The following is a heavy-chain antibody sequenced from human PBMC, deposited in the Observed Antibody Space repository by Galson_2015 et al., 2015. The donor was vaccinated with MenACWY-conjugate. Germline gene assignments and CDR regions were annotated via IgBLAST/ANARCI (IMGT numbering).Heavy chain of an antibody. Sequence: SLRLSCAATSFTVSSNYVAWVRQAPGKGLECVSVIYSGGSTYYTDSVRGRLTVSRDSSKNTVHLRMDNLRVEDTAVYYCARAISLRGSGNFPPDYMDVWGKGTTVTVSS. CDR2: IYSGGST. V-gene: IGHV3-53*01. J-gene: IGHJ6*03. D-gene: IGHD3-10*01. CDR1: SFTVSSNY. CDR3: ARAISLRGSGNFPPDYMDV.